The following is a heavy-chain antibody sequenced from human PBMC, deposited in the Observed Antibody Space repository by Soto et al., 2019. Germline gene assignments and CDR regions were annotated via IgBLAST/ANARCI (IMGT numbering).Heavy chain of an antibody. Sequence: QVQLQQWGAGLLKPSETLSLTCAVYGGSFSGYYWSWIRQPPGKGLEWIWEINHSGSTTYNPSPKSRVNTSVDTSKNQFSLKLSSVTAADTAVYYCARGPTYQGLSYYYYYYGMDVWGQGTTVTVSS. D-gene: IGHD3-16*02. CDR2: INHSGST. CDR3: ARGPTYQGLSYYYYYYGMDV. V-gene: IGHV4-34*01. CDR1: GGSFSGYY. J-gene: IGHJ6*02.